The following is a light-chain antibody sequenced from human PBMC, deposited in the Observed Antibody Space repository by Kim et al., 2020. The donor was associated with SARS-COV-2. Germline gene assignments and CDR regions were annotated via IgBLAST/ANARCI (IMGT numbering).Light chain of an antibody. CDR1: QGVSDD. CDR3: LQHNAFPPT. V-gene: IGKV1-17*01. J-gene: IGKJ2*01. Sequence: SASVGDIVTITCRASQGVSDDLAWYQPKPGKAPKRLIYGASILQTGVPSRFSGSGSGTEFTLTITGLQPEDFTTYYCLQHNAFPPTFGQGTKLEI. CDR2: GAS.